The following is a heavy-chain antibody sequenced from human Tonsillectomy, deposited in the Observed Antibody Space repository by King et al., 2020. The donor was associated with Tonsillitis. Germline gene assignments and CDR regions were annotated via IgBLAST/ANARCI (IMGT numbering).Heavy chain of an antibody. Sequence: VQLVESGGGLVQPGGSLRLSCAASGFTFSSYAMSWVRQAPGKGLEWVSGISGSGGSTYSVDSVKGRFTISRDNSKNTLYLRMNSLRAEDTAVYYCAKDKVATMPRDAFDFWGQGTMVTVSS. CDR2: ISGSGGST. D-gene: IGHD5-12*01. CDR3: AKDKVATMPRDAFDF. CDR1: GFTFSSYA. V-gene: IGHV3-23*04. J-gene: IGHJ3*01.